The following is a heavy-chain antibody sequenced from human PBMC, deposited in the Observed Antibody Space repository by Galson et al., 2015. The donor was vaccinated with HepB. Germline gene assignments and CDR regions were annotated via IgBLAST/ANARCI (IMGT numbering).Heavy chain of an antibody. J-gene: IGHJ4*02. CDR3: ARDTVTRGYYFDY. V-gene: IGHV3-33*01. CDR2: IWYDGSNK. CDR1: GFTFSSYG. D-gene: IGHD4-17*01. Sequence: SLRLSCAASGFTFSSYGMHWVRQAPGKGLEWVAVIWYDGSNKYYADSVKGRFTISRDNSKNTLYLQMNSLRAEDTAVYYCARDTVTRGYYFDYWGQGTLVTVSS.